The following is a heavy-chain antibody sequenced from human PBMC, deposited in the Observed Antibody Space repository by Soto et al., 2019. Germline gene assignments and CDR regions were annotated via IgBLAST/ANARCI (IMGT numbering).Heavy chain of an antibody. CDR1: GFTFSSYG. Sequence: QVQLVESGGGVVQPGRSLRLSCAASGFTFSSYGMHWVRQAPGKGLEWVALISYDGSNEDYADSVKGRFTISRDNSKKTLFQQMNSMRPAGTAVYYCAKDLEWLVLLYAMEVWGQGTTVTVSS. CDR2: ISYDGSNE. D-gene: IGHD6-19*01. CDR3: AKDLEWLVLLYAMEV. J-gene: IGHJ6*02. V-gene: IGHV3-30*18.